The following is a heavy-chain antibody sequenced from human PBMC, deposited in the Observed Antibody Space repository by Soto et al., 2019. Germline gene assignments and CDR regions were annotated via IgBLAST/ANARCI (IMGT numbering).Heavy chain of an antibody. CDR3: VAVAGPFPRENWFDP. V-gene: IGHV4-31*03. CDR2: IYYSGST. Sequence: QVQLQESGPGLVKPSQTLSLTCTVSGGSISSGGYYWSWIRQHPGKGLEWIGYIYYSGSTYYNPSIKSRVTISVDTSKNQFSLKLSSVTAADTAVYYCVAVAGPFPRENWFDPWGQGTLVTVSS. D-gene: IGHD6-19*01. J-gene: IGHJ5*02. CDR1: GGSISSGGYY.